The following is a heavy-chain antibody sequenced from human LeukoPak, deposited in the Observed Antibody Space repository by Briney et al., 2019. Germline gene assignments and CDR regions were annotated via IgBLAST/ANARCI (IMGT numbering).Heavy chain of an antibody. CDR3: AKDRSTSSRGLYYYGMDV. CDR1: GFTFSSYG. Sequence: GGSLRLSCAASGFTFSSYGMHWVRQAPGKGLEWVAVISYDGSNKKYADSVKGRFTISRDNSKNTLYLQMNSLRAEDTALYYCAKDRSTSSRGLYYYGMDVWGQGTTVTVSS. V-gene: IGHV3-30*18. J-gene: IGHJ6*02. CDR2: ISYDGSNK. D-gene: IGHD6-6*01.